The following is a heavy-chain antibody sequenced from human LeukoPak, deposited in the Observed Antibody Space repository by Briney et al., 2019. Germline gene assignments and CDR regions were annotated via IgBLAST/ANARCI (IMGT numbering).Heavy chain of an antibody. CDR1: GGSFSGYY. Sequence: SETLSLTCAVYGGSFSGYYWSWIRQPPGKGLEWIGEINHSGSTNYNPSLKSRVTISIDASKNHFSLKLSSVTAADTGVYYCATSMVRRGLYYYYMDVWGKGTTVTISS. CDR2: INHSGST. D-gene: IGHD3-10*01. J-gene: IGHJ6*03. V-gene: IGHV4-34*01. CDR3: ATSMVRRGLYYYYMDV.